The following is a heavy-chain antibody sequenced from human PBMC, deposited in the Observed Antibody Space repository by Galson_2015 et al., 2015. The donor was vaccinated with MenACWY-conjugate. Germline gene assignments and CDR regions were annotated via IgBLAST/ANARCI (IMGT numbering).Heavy chain of an antibody. V-gene: IGHV3-23*01. CDR3: AKDRRTGGWELRPPFDY. CDR1: GFTFNNLA. D-gene: IGHD6-19*01. J-gene: IGHJ4*02. CDR2: ITGSGGST. Sequence: SLRLSCAASGFTFNNLAMSWVRQAPGKGLEWVSTITGSGGSTYYTDSVKGRFNISRDNSKNTLSLQKNRLRTDDTAVYYWAKDRRTGGWELRPPFDYWGQGTLVTVSS.